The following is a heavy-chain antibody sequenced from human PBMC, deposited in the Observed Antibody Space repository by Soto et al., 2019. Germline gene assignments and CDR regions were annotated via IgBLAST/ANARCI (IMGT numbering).Heavy chain of an antibody. D-gene: IGHD3-16*02. V-gene: IGHV3-21*01. CDR2: LSSGSRYV. Sequence: EGSLRLSCTASGFTFTNYIMTWVCQAPGKGLEWVSSLSSGSRYVYYVDSVKGRFTISRDDAKNSVYLQMNSLRAEDAAVYYCVRGGSSRSYWGQGSRVTVSS. CDR1: GFTFTNYI. J-gene: IGHJ4*02. CDR3: VRGGSSRSY.